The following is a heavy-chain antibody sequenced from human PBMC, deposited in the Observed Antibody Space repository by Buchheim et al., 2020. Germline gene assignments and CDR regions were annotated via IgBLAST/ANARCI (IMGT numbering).Heavy chain of an antibody. D-gene: IGHD6-6*01. CDR2: INLSGST. CDR3: ARGTIAARLGS. J-gene: IGHJ5*01. V-gene: IGHV4-34*01. Sequence: QVQLQQWGAGLLKPSETLSLTCAVYGGSLSGYYWSWIRQPPGKGLEWVGEINLSGSTSYNPSLKSRVTISVDMSKNQFPLNLSSVTAADTAVYYCARGTIAARLGSWGQGTL. CDR1: GGSLSGYY.